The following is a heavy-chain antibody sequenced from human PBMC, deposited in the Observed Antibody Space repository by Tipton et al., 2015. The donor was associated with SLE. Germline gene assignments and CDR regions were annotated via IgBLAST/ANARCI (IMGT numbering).Heavy chain of an antibody. CDR2: IYTNEKT. V-gene: IGHV4-4*07. CDR3: AREFLNPVTTVHYYFDL. Sequence: TLSLTCTVSGGSISSYYWSWIRQPAGGGLEWIGRIYTNEKTNYNPSLKSRVTMSVDTSKNHFPLKLISVTAADTAVYYCAREFLNPVTTVHYYFDLWGRGTLVTVSS. CDR1: GGSISSYY. J-gene: IGHJ2*01. D-gene: IGHD4-11*01.